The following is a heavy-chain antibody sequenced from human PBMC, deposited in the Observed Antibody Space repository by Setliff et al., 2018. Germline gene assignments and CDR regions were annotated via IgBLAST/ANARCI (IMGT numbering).Heavy chain of an antibody. D-gene: IGHD3-16*01. V-gene: IGHV3-21*04. CDR3: AKDSTGRDAFDI. CDR2: ISSTGSYK. J-gene: IGHJ1*01. Sequence: GGSLRLSCAASGFTFNSYSINWVRQAPGKGLEWVSSISSTGSYKPYADSVRGRFTISRDNAKSTLYLELDSLRAEDTAIYYCAKDSTGRDAFDIWGQGTLVTVSS. CDR1: GFTFNSYS.